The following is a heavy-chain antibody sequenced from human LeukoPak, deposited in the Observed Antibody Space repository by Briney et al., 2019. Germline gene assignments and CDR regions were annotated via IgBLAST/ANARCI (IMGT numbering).Heavy chain of an antibody. CDR1: GGSFSGYY. D-gene: IGHD6-13*01. Sequence: SETLSLTCAVYGGSFSGYYWSWIRQPPGKGLEWIGEINHSGSTNYNPSLKSRVTISVDTSKNQFSLKLSSVTAADTAVYYCASGVSSSWYYFDYWGQGTLVTVSS. J-gene: IGHJ4*02. V-gene: IGHV4-34*01. CDR3: ASGVSSSWYYFDY. CDR2: INHSGST.